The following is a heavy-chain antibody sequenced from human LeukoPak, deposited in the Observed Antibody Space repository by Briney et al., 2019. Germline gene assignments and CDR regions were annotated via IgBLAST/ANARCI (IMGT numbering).Heavy chain of an antibody. CDR3: ATAKVFCSGGSCRNYYFDY. Sequence: ASVTVSCKVSGYTLTDLSMHWVRQAPGKRLDWMGGLDPEDAETIYAQKFQGRVTMTEDTSTDTAYMELSSLRSEDTAVYYCATAKVFCSGGSCRNYYFDYWGQGTLVTVSS. CDR2: LDPEDAET. D-gene: IGHD2-15*01. V-gene: IGHV1-24*01. J-gene: IGHJ4*02. CDR1: GYTLTDLS.